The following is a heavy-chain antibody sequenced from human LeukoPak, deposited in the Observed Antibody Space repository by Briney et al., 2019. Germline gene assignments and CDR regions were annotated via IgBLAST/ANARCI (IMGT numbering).Heavy chain of an antibody. V-gene: IGHV1-2*02. CDR3: ASPYSSGWDPLDAFDI. CDR2: INPNSGGT. Sequence: ASVKVSCKASGYTFTGYYMHWVRQAPGQGLEWMGWINPNSGGTNYAQKFQGRVTMTRDTSISTAYMEPSRLRSDDTAVYYCASPYSSGWDPLDAFDIWGQGTMVTVSS. D-gene: IGHD6-19*01. CDR1: GYTFTGYY. J-gene: IGHJ3*02.